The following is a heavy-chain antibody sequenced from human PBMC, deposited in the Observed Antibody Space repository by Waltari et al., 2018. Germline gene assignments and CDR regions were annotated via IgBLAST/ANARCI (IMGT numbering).Heavy chain of an antibody. D-gene: IGHD2-21*02. V-gene: IGHV3-23*04. Sequence: EVQLVESGGGLVQPGGSLRLSCAASGFTFSSYGMSWVRQAPGTGLEWVSGSSGSGGRTYSAYSVKGRFTIARDKSKNTLYLQRNSLRAEDTAVDDCAKDHDCTIYYFDYWGQGTLVTVSS. CDR3: AKDHDCTIYYFDY. J-gene: IGHJ4*02. CDR2: SSGSGGRT. CDR1: GFTFSSYG.